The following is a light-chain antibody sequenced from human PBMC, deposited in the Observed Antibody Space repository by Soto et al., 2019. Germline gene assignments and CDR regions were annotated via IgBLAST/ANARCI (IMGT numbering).Light chain of an antibody. Sequence: EIVVTQSPVTLSLSPGERATLSCRASQSVSSYLAWYQQKPGQAPRLLIYDASKRATRIPARFSGSGSGTDFTLTISSLEPEDFAVYYCQQRSKLPSTFGGGAKGEIQ. V-gene: IGKV3-11*01. CDR3: QQRSKLPST. CDR2: DAS. J-gene: IGKJ4*01. CDR1: QSVSSY.